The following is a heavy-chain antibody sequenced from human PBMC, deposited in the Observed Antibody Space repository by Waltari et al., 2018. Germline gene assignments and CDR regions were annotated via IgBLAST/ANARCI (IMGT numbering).Heavy chain of an antibody. CDR1: GYTFTSYD. D-gene: IGHD6-19*01. CDR2: MNPNSGNT. Sequence: QVQLVQSGAEVKKPGASVKVSCKASGYTFTSYDINWVRQATGQGLEWMGGMNPNSGNTGDAQKFQGRVTMSRNTSIITAYMDPSSLRSEDTAVYYCASRAVANDYWGQGTLVTVSS. CDR3: ASRAVANDY. V-gene: IGHV1-8*01. J-gene: IGHJ4*02.